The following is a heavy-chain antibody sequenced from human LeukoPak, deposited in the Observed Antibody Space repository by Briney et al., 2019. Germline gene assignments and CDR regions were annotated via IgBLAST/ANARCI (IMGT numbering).Heavy chain of an antibody. V-gene: IGHV3-21*01. CDR3: ARAEQRYYYDTSGLRSPDY. J-gene: IGHJ4*02. Sequence: GGSLRLSCAASGFTFSSCSMNWVRQAPGKGLEWVSSISSTSSYISYSDSVKGRFTISRDNAKNSLYLQMNSLRAEDTAVYYCARAEQRYYYDTSGLRSPDYWGQGTLVTVSS. CDR2: ISSTSSYI. D-gene: IGHD3-22*01. CDR1: GFTFSSCS.